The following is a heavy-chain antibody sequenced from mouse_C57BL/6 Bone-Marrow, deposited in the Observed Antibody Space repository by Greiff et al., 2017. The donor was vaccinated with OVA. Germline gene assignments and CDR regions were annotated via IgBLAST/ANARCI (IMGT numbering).Heavy chain of an antibody. Sequence: QVQLQQPGAELVKPGASVELSCKASGYTFTSYWMHWVKQRPGQGLEWIGMIHPNSGSTNYNEKFKSKATLTVDKSSSTAYMQLSSLTSEDSAVYYCARSDGSSYYFDYWGQGTTLTVSS. D-gene: IGHD1-1*01. CDR2: IHPNSGST. CDR1: GYTFTSYW. CDR3: ARSDGSSYYFDY. J-gene: IGHJ2*01. V-gene: IGHV1-64*01.